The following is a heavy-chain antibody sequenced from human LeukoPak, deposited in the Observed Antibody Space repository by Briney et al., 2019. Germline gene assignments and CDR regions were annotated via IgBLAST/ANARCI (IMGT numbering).Heavy chain of an antibody. V-gene: IGHV4-61*02. CDR3: ARGIIRGAMVDYFDY. J-gene: IGHJ4*02. Sequence: SETLSLTCTVSGGSISSGSYYWSWIRQPAGKGLEWIGRIYTSGSTNYNPSLKSRVTISVDTSKNQFSLKLSSVTAADTAVYYCARGIIRGAMVDYFDYWGQGTLVTVSS. CDR1: GGSISSGSYY. D-gene: IGHD5-18*01. CDR2: IYTSGST.